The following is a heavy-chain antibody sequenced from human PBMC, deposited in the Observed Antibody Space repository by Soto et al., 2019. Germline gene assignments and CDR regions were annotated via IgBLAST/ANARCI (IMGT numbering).Heavy chain of an antibody. D-gene: IGHD3-3*01. CDR1: GFTFSSYA. Sequence: QVQLVESGGGVVQPGRSLRLSCAASGFTFSSYAMHWVRQAPGKGLEWVAVISYDGSNKYYADSVKGRFTISRDNLKNSLYLQMNSLRAEDTAVYYSARDEIRFSWAYGMDVWGQGTTVTVSS. CDR3: ARDEIRFSWAYGMDV. J-gene: IGHJ6*02. CDR2: ISYDGSNK. V-gene: IGHV3-30-3*01.